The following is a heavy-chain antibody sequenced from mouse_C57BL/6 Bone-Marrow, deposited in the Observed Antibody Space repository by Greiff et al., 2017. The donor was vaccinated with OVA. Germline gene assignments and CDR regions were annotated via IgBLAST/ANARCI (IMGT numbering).Heavy chain of an antibody. CDR2: IDPSDSYT. CDR3: AREAPYYYGSSCYAMDY. Sequence: VQLQQPGAELVMPGASVKLSCKASGYTFTSYWMHWVKQRPGQGLEWIGEIDPSDSYTNYNQKFKGKSTLTVDKSSSTAYMQLSSLTSEDSAVYYCAREAPYYYGSSCYAMDYWGQGTSVTVSS. CDR1: GYTFTSYW. J-gene: IGHJ4*01. D-gene: IGHD1-1*01. V-gene: IGHV1-69*01.